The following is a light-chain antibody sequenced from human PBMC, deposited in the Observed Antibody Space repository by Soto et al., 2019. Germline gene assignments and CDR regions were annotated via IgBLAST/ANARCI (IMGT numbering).Light chain of an antibody. V-gene: IGKV3-15*01. Sequence: EIVMTQSPATLSVSPGERATLSCRASQSVSNNLAWYQQKPGQAPRLLMYGVATRATGIPARFSGSGSGTEFNLTISSLQSEDFALYYCQQYDNWPALTFGGGTKVEIK. CDR3: QQYDNWPALT. J-gene: IGKJ4*01. CDR2: GVA. CDR1: QSVSNN.